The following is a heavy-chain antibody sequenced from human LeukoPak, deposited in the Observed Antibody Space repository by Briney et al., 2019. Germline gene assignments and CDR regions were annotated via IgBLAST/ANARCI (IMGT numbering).Heavy chain of an antibody. V-gene: IGHV4-39*07. CDR1: GDSINSINYY. D-gene: IGHD1-14*01. J-gene: IGHJ3*02. Sequence: TTSETLSLTCTVSGDSINSINYYWGWIRQPPGKGLEWIGSVYYSGSTYYNPSLKSRVTISVDTSKNQFSLKLRSVTAADTAVYYCARVPAAFDIWGQGRMVTVSS. CDR3: ARVPAAFDI. CDR2: VYYSGST.